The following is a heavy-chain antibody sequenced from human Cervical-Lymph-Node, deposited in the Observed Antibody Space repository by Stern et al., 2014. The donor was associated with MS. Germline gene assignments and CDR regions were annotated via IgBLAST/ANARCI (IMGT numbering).Heavy chain of an antibody. Sequence: VQLVESGAVVKKPGASVKVSCKASGYTFTDFYIHWVRQAPGQGLEWMGRINPNSRDPKFAQKFQGMVSLTRDTSINTAYMELTRLRSDDTAIYYCATPYSSGWSPDHWGQGTAVTVSS. CDR1: GYTFTDFY. D-gene: IGHD6-19*01. CDR3: ATPYSSGWSPDH. CDR2: INPNSRDP. J-gene: IGHJ5*02. V-gene: IGHV1-2*02.